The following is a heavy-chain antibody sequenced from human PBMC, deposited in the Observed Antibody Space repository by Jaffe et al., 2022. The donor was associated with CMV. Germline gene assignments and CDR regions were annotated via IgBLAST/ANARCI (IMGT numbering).Heavy chain of an antibody. Sequence: EVQLVESGGGVVRPGGSLRLSCAASGFTFDDYGMSWVRQAPGKGLEWVSGINWNGGSTGYADSVKGRFTISRDNAKNSLYLQMNSLRAEDTALYHCARELYDYVWGSPNGWYFDLWGRGTLVTVSS. CDR1: GFTFDDYG. CDR3: ARELYDYVWGSPNGWYFDL. CDR2: INWNGGST. V-gene: IGHV3-20*01. J-gene: IGHJ2*01. D-gene: IGHD3-16*01.